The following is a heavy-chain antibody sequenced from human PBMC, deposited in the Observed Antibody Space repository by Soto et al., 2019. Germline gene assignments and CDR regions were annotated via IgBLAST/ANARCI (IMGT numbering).Heavy chain of an antibody. CDR3: ASLMVRGVRGFDH. CDR2: IYYSGST. CDR1: GGSISSSSYY. D-gene: IGHD3-10*01. J-gene: IGHJ5*02. Sequence: LSLTCTVSGGSISSSSYYWGWIRQPPGKGLEWIGSIYYSGSTYYNPSLKSRVTISVDTSKNQFSLKLSSVTAEDTAVYYCASLMVRGVRGFDHWAQGTLVTVSS. V-gene: IGHV4-39*01.